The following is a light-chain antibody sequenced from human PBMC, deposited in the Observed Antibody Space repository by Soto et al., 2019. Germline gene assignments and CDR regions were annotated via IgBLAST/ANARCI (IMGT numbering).Light chain of an antibody. Sequence: EIVLTQSPGTLSLSPGERATLSCRASQSISSSYLAWYQQKPGQAPRLLISAASSRATGIPDRFSGSGSGTDFTLTISRLEPEDLAVYYCQQYGSSSYTFGQGTQLEIK. CDR2: AAS. CDR3: QQYGSSSYT. CDR1: QSISSSY. V-gene: IGKV3-20*01. J-gene: IGKJ2*01.